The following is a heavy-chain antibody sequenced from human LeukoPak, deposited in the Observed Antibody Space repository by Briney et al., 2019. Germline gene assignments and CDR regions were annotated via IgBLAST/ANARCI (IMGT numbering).Heavy chain of an antibody. CDR3: AKDTGRFLEWLLSFDY. V-gene: IGHV3-43D*04. CDR2: ISWDGGGT. J-gene: IGHJ4*02. Sequence: GGSLRLSCAASGFTFDDYAMHWVRQAPGKGLEWVSLISWDGGGTYYADSVKGRFTISRDNSKNSLYLQMNSLRAEDTALYYCAKDTGRFLEWLLSFDYWGQGTLVTVSS. CDR1: GFTFDDYA. D-gene: IGHD3-3*01.